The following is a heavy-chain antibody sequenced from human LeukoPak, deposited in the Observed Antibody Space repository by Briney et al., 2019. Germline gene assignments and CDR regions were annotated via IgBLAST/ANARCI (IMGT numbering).Heavy chain of an antibody. CDR2: ITSSGTTT. V-gene: IGHV3-11*01. CDR1: GFSFSDSY. Sequence: PGGSLRLSCSASGFSFSDSYMSWFRLSAEKGLEWIAYITSSGTTTEYADSVKGRFTISRVNAKNSLYLQTNSLRPEDTAVYYCARDPDYGDPYWGQGTLVTVSS. CDR3: ARDPDYGDPY. D-gene: IGHD4/OR15-4a*01. J-gene: IGHJ4*02.